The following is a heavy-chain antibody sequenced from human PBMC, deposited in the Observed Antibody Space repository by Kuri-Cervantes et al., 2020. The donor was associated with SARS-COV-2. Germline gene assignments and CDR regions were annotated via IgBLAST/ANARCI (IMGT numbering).Heavy chain of an antibody. CDR3: AREAWEGYFDY. D-gene: IGHD1-26*01. V-gene: IGHV3-74*01. CDR1: GFTFSSYW. Sequence: GESLKISCAASGFTFSSYWMHWVRQAPGKGLVWVSRINSDGSSTSYADSVKGRFTISRDNAKNTLYLQMNSLRAEDTAVYYCAREAWEGYFDYWGQGTLVTVSS. CDR2: INSDGSST. J-gene: IGHJ4*02.